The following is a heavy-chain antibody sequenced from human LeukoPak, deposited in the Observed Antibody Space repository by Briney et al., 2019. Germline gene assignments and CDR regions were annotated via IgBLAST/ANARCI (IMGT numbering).Heavy chain of an antibody. V-gene: IGHV4-4*07. CDR3: ARQEISTSYYGLDS. CDR1: GAPSTEYF. J-gene: IGHJ4*02. Sequence: PSETLSLTCTVSGAPSTEYFWHWLPQPAGQRLEWIGRISSRRPIHYNPSLESRPTISLDTSRSQLSLRLTSVAAADAAICYCARQEISTSYYGLDSWGQGTLVTVSP. D-gene: IGHD2-2*01. CDR2: ISSRRPI.